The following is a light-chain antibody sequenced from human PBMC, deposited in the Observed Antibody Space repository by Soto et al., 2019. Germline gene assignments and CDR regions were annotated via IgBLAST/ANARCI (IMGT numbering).Light chain of an antibody. V-gene: IGKV1-12*01. CDR1: QGISSW. Sequence: DLQMTQSPSSVSASVGDTVTITSRASQGISSWLDWYQQKPGKAPDLLIYAASNLQSGVPSRFSASRSGTDFTLTINSLQPEDFATYFCQQANSFPRTFGQGTRLEIK. J-gene: IGKJ5*01. CDR3: QQANSFPRT. CDR2: AAS.